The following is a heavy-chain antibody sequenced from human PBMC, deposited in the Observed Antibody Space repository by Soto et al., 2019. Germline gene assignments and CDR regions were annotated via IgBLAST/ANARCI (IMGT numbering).Heavy chain of an antibody. Sequence: ASVKIACKAAGYSFTGYDMKWVRQATGQRLEWMGWMNASNDNTDYAQRFLGRVSISRDTSTSTAYMQLSSLKSEDTAVYYCARATHPVKDLDYWGQGTLVTVSS. CDR3: ARATHPVKDLDY. J-gene: IGHJ4*02. V-gene: IGHV1-3*01. CDR2: MNASNDNT. CDR1: GYSFTGYD.